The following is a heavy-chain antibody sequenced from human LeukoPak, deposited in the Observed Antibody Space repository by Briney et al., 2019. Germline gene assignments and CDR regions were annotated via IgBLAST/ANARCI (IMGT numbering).Heavy chain of an antibody. CDR3: ARGSRSTLSGFDY. V-gene: IGHV3-7*05. Sequence: GGSLRLSCAASGFTFSSYWMSWVRQAPGKGLEWVANIKQDGSEEVYVDSVKGRFTISRDNAKNSLFLQMNTLRAEDTAVYYCARGSRSTLSGFDYWGQGTLVTVSS. CDR2: IKQDGSEE. D-gene: IGHD3-10*01. CDR1: GFTFSSYW. J-gene: IGHJ4*02.